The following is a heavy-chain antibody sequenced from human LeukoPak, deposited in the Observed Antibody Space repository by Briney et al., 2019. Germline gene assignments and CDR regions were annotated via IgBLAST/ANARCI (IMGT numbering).Heavy chain of an antibody. CDR3: ASVFDS. CDR2: INHDGTGT. J-gene: IGHJ4*02. Sequence: GGSLRLSCAASGWMHWVRQAPGKGLVWVSGINHDGTGTYYGDSVKGRFTISRDNAKNTVYLQMNSLSAEDTAVYYCASVFDSWGQGFLVTVSS. CDR1: GW. V-gene: IGHV3-74*01.